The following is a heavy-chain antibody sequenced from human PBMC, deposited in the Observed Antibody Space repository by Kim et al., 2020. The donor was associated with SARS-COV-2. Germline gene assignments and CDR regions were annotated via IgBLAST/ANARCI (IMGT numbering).Heavy chain of an antibody. Sequence: LKSRVTISVDTSKNQFSLELCTVTAADTAVYYCARLVVVTAIRSIDGMDVWGQGTTVTVSS. J-gene: IGHJ6*02. CDR3: ARLVVVTAIRSIDGMDV. D-gene: IGHD2-21*02. V-gene: IGHV4-39*01.